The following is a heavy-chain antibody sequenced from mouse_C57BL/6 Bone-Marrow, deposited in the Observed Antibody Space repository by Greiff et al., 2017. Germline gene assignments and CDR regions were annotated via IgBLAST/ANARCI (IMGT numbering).Heavy chain of an antibody. CDR1: GYTFTSYW. J-gene: IGHJ3*01. CDR2: IHPNSGST. V-gene: IGHV1-64*01. Sequence: QVHVKQPGAELVKPGASVKLSCKASGYTFTSYWMHWVKQRPGQGLEWIGMIHPNSGSTNYNEKFKSKATLTVDKSSSTAYMQLSSLTSEDSAVYYCARDGDGSSFAYWGQGTLVTVSA. D-gene: IGHD1-1*01. CDR3: ARDGDGSSFAY.